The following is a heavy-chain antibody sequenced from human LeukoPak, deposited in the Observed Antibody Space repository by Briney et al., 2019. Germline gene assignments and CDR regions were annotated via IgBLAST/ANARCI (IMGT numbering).Heavy chain of an antibody. CDR3: ARGDYGDFFFDY. V-gene: IGHV3-48*03. J-gene: IGHJ4*02. Sequence: GGSLRLSCAAPGFTFSSYEMNWVRQAPGKGLEWVSYISSSGSTIYYADSVKGRFTISRDTAKNSPYLQMNSQRAEHTAVYYCARGDYGDFFFDYWGQGTLVTVSS. D-gene: IGHD4-17*01. CDR2: ISSSGSTI. CDR1: GFTFSSYE.